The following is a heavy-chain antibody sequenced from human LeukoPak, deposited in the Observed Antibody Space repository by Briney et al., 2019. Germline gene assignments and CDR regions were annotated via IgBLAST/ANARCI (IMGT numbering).Heavy chain of an antibody. Sequence: ASVKVSCKASGYTFTSYYMHWVRQAPGQGLEWMGIINPSGGSTSYAQKFQGRVTMTRDTSTSTVYMELSSLRSEDTAVYYCARAWSYDSSGYYYQFDHWGQGTLATVSS. V-gene: IGHV1-46*01. CDR3: ARAWSYDSSGYYYQFDH. CDR2: INPSGGST. J-gene: IGHJ4*02. D-gene: IGHD3-22*01. CDR1: GYTFTSYY.